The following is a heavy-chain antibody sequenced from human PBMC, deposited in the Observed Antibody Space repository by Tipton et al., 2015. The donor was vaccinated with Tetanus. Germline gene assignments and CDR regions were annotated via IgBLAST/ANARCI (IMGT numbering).Heavy chain of an antibody. CDR1: GGSISSSSYY. Sequence: TLSLTCTVSGGSISSSSYYWGWIRQPPGKGLEWIGSIYYSGSTYYNPSLKSRVTISVDTSKNQFSLKLSSVTAADTAVYYCAGTSYYDSSGLGSDFDYWGQGTLVTVSS. D-gene: IGHD3-22*01. J-gene: IGHJ4*02. CDR2: IYYSGST. V-gene: IGHV4-39*01. CDR3: AGTSYYDSSGLGSDFDY.